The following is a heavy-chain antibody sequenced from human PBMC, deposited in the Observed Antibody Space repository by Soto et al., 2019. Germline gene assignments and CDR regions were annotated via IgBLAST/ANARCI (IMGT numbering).Heavy chain of an antibody. CDR2: ISSSSSTI. CDR1: GFTFSSYS. CDR3: ARAWGFGMVDY. J-gene: IGHJ4*02. V-gene: IGHV3-48*01. D-gene: IGHD3-16*01. Sequence: EVQLVESGGGLVQPGGSLRLSCAASGFTFSSYSMNWVRQAPGKGLEWVSYISSSSSTIYYADSVKGRFTISRDNAKNYLCLQMNSLRAEDTAVYYCARAWGFGMVDYWGRGTLVTVSS.